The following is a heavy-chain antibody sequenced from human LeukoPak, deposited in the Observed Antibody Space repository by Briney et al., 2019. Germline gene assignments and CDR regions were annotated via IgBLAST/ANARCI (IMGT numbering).Heavy chain of an antibody. CDR3: TTDDGGDYSNGGYFDY. V-gene: IGHV3-15*01. J-gene: IGHJ4*02. CDR2: VKSKTDGGTT. Sequence: GGSLRLSCAASGFTFSYAWMSWVRQAPGKGLEWVGRVKSKTDGGTTGYAAPAKGRFTISRDDSKNTLYLQMNSLKTEDTAVYYCTTDDGGDYSNGGYFDYWGQGTLVTVSS. CDR1: GFTFSYAW. D-gene: IGHD4-11*01.